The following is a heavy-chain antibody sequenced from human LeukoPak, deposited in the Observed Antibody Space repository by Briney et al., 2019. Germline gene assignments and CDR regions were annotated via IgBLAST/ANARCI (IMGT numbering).Heavy chain of an antibody. D-gene: IGHD1-26*01. J-gene: IGHJ4*02. CDR1: GYTXNGYY. CDR2: INPNSGGT. V-gene: IGHV1-2*02. Sequence: ASVKVSCKASGYTXNGYYMHWVRQAPGQGLEWMGCINPNSGGTNYVENFQGRVTMTRDTSISTAFLELSRLRSEDTAVYYCAREIGSGSWDYWGQGTLVTVSS. CDR3: AREIGSGSWDY.